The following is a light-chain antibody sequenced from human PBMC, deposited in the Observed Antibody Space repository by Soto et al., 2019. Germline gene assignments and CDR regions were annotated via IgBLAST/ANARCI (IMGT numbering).Light chain of an antibody. J-gene: IGKJ1*01. CDR2: AAS. CDR3: LQDFNYPWT. Sequence: DIQITQSPSSLSTSFGDRVTITCRTSQSVSTYLNWYQQRPGKAPKLLIYAASSLQSGVPSRFSGSGSGTDFTLTISCLQSEDFATYFCLQDFNYPWTFGQGTKVDIK. V-gene: IGKV1-39*01. CDR1: QSVSTY.